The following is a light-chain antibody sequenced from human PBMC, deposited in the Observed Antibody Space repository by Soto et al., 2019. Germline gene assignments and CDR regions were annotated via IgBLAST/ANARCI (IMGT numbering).Light chain of an antibody. Sequence: DIQMTQSPSTLSASVGDRVTITCRASQSISEWLAWYQQKPGKAPKLLIYGASNLESGVPSSFSGSGSGTEFTLTISSLQPDDFATYYCQQYNSYSCTLGQGTKLEIK. CDR3: QQYNSYSCT. V-gene: IGKV1-5*01. CDR1: QSISEW. CDR2: GAS. J-gene: IGKJ2*02.